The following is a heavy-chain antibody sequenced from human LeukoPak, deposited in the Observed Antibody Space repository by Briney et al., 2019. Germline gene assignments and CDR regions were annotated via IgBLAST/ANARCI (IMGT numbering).Heavy chain of an antibody. CDR1: GYTFTSYD. V-gene: IGHV1-8*01. CDR2: MNPNSGNT. Sequence: ASVKVSCKASGYTFTSYDINWVRQATGQGLEWMGWMNPNSGNTGYAQKFQGRVTMTRNTSISTAYMELSSLRSEDTAVYYRASGFIAAAGTGYWGQGTLVTVSS. D-gene: IGHD6-13*01. CDR3: ASGFIAAAGTGY. J-gene: IGHJ4*02.